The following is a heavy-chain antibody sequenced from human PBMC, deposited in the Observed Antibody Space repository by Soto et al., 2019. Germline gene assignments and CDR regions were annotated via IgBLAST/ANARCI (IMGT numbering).Heavy chain of an antibody. CDR1: GDTFSSYA. Sequence: QVQLVQSGAEVKKPGSSVKVSCTASGDTFSSYAISWVRQAPGQGLEWMGGIIPIFGTANYAQKFQGRVTITADESTSTAYMEFSSLRSEDTAVYYCARDGSGYRSRASPMDVWGQGTTVTVSS. CDR3: ARDGSGYRSRASPMDV. D-gene: IGHD3-22*01. V-gene: IGHV1-69*01. CDR2: IIPIFGTA. J-gene: IGHJ6*02.